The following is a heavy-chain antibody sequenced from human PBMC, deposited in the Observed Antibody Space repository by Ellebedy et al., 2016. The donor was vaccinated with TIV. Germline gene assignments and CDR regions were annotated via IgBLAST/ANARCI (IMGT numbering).Heavy chain of an antibody. D-gene: IGHD5-24*01. Sequence: SETLSLXCTVSGGSISSYFWSWIRQPPEKGLEWIGHFYYTGSTNYNPSLKSRVTISGGTSKNQFSLNLNSVTAADTAVYYCARRGQMEILRHAFEIWGQGTMVIVS. J-gene: IGHJ3*02. CDR3: ARRGQMEILRHAFEI. V-gene: IGHV4-59*01. CDR1: GGSISSYF. CDR2: FYYTGST.